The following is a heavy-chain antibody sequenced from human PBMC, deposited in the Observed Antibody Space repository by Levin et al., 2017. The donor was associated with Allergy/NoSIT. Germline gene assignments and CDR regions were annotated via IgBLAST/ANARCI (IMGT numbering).Heavy chain of an antibody. J-gene: IGHJ4*02. D-gene: IGHD6-19*01. CDR3: ARESRGAIAVAGLLDY. CDR1: GGTFSSYA. V-gene: IGHV1-69*01. Sequence: GGSLRLSCKASGGTFSSYAISWVRQAPGQGLEWMGGIIPIFGTANYAQKFQGRVTITADESTSTAYMELSSLRSEDTAVYYCARESRGAIAVAGLLDYWGQGTLVTVSS. CDR2: IIPIFGTA.